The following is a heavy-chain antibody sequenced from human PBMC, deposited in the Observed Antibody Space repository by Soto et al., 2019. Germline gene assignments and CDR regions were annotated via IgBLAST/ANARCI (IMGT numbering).Heavy chain of an antibody. CDR3: ARRGAAAGPGWFDP. J-gene: IGHJ5*02. CDR2: IYYSGST. Sequence: SEPLSLTCTVSGGSISSSSYYWGWIRQPPGKGLEWIGSIYYSGSTYYNPPLKCRVTISVDTSTNQFSLKLSPVTAAATAVYWCARRGAAAGPGWFDPWGQGTLVTVSS. V-gene: IGHV4-39*01. D-gene: IGHD6-13*01. CDR1: GGSISSSSYY.